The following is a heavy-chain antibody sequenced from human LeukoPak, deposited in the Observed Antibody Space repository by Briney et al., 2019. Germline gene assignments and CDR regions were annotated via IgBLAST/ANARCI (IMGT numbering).Heavy chain of an antibody. D-gene: IGHD5-18*01. V-gene: IGHV1-18*01. Sequence: GASVKVSCKASGYTFTSYGISWVRQAPGQGLEWTGWVSAYNGNINYAQKLQGRVTMTTDTSTSTAYMELRSLRSDDTAVYYCARESRGYRYGYFYYYDMDVWGQGTTVTVSS. CDR3: ARESRGYRYGYFYYYDMDV. CDR2: VSAYNGNI. CDR1: GYTFTSYG. J-gene: IGHJ6*02.